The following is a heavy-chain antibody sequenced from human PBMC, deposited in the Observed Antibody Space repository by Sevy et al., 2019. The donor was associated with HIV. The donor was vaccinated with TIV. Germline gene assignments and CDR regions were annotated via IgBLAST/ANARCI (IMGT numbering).Heavy chain of an antibody. J-gene: IGHJ6*02. D-gene: IGHD4-17*01. CDR2: IYYSGFT. CDR1: GDSISGYY. V-gene: IGHV4-59*01. Sequence: SETLSLTCSVSGDSISGYYWSWIRQPPGKGLQWIGYIYYSGFTNYNPSLKSRVTISEDTSKNQLSLRVTSVTAADTGVYYCARTTPYYYYAVDVWGQGTTVTVSS. CDR3: ARTTPYYYYAVDV.